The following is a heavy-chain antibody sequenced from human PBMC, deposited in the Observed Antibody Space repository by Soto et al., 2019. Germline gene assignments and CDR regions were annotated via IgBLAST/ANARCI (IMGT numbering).Heavy chain of an antibody. CDR2: ISGGGGST. V-gene: IGHV3-23*01. J-gene: IGHJ1*01. CDR3: AKDRQYNTGWGYFQH. D-gene: IGHD6-19*01. CDR1: GFTFSSYA. Sequence: EVQLLESGGGLVQPGGSLRLSCAASGFTFSSYAMSWVRQAPGKGLEWVSAISGGGGSTYYADSVKGRFTISRDNSKNTLFLQMNSLRAEDTAVYYCAKDRQYNTGWGYFQHWGQGTLVTVSS.